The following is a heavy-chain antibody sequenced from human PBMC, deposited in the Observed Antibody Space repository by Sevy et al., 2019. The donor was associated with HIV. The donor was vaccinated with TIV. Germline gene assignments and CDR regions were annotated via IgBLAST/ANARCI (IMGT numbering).Heavy chain of an antibody. D-gene: IGHD3-16*01. CDR1: GFTFTNVW. V-gene: IGHV3-15*01. Sequence: GESLKISCAASGFTFTNVWMSWVRQAPGKGLEWVAPIKSKTDGGTTDYAAPVRGRLTISRDNSKNKLYLQMNSLKTEDTAVYYCTTGGSLFQHWGQGTLVTVSS. J-gene: IGHJ1*01. CDR2: IKSKTDGGTT. CDR3: TTGGSLFQH.